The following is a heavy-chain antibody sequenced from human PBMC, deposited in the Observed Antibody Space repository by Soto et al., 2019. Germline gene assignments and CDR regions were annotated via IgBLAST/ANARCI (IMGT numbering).Heavy chain of an antibody. J-gene: IGHJ6*02. CDR3: AREHTPTYYYGMDV. Sequence: QVQLVESGGGVVQPGRSLRLSCAASGFTFSSYGMHWVRQAPGKGLEWVAVIWYDGSNKYYADSVKGRFTISRDNSKNTLYLQMNSLRAEDTAVYYCAREHTPTYYYGMDVWGQGTTVTVSS. V-gene: IGHV3-33*01. CDR1: GFTFSSYG. D-gene: IGHD2-2*02. CDR2: IWYDGSNK.